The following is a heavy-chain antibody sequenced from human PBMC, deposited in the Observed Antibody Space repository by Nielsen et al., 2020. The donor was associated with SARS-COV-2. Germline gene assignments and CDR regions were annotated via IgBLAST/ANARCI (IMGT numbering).Heavy chain of an antibody. Sequence: SETLSLTCTVSGGSISSSSYYWGWIRQPPGKGLEWLGSIYYSGSTYYNPSLKSRVTISVDTSKNQFSLKLSSVTAADTAVYYCASYGPSTGTGRFDYWGQGTLVTVSS. J-gene: IGHJ4*02. V-gene: IGHV4-39*01. CDR2: IYYSGST. CDR3: ASYGPSTGTGRFDY. CDR1: GGSISSSSYY. D-gene: IGHD3-10*01.